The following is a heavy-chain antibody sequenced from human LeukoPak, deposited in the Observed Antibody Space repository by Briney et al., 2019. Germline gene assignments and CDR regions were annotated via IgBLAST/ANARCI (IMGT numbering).Heavy chain of an antibody. CDR2: IYYSGST. CDR3: ARVQPIYGSSGYYGVPFRAFDI. J-gene: IGHJ3*02. CDR1: GGSISSYY. V-gene: IGHV4-59*01. D-gene: IGHD3-22*01. Sequence: SETLSLTCTVSGGSISSYYWSWIRQPPGKGLEWIGYIYYSGSTNYNPSLKSRVTISVDTSKNQFSLKLSSVTAADTAVYYCARVQPIYGSSGYYGVPFRAFDIWGQGTMVTVSS.